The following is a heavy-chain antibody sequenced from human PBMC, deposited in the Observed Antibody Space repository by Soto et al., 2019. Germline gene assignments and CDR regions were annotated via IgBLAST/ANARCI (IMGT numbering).Heavy chain of an antibody. J-gene: IGHJ4*02. Sequence: GASVKVSCKASGYTFTSYGISWVRQAPGQGLEWMGWISAYNGNTNYAQKLQGRVTMTTDTSTSTAYMELRSLRSDDTAVYYCARVYCSSTSCLSPFDYWGQGTLVTVSS. D-gene: IGHD2-2*01. CDR1: GYTFTSYG. CDR3: ARVYCSSTSCLSPFDY. CDR2: ISAYNGNT. V-gene: IGHV1-18*01.